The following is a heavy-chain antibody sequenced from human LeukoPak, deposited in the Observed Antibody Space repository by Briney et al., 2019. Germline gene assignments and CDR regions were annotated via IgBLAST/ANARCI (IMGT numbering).Heavy chain of an antibody. CDR3: ARSQPLAYFDL. Sequence: SVKVSCKASGGSFNSYAISWVRQAPGQGLEWMGGIIPIFGTANYAQKFQGRVTITADKSTNTAYMELSSLRSEDTAVYYCARSQPLAYFDLWGRGTLVTVSS. CDR2: IIPIFGTA. V-gene: IGHV1-69*06. CDR1: GGSFNSYA. J-gene: IGHJ2*01.